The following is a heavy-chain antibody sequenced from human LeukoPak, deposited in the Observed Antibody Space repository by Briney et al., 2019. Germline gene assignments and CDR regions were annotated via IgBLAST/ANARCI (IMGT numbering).Heavy chain of an antibody. Sequence: PGGSLRLSCAASGFTFRKYAMHWVRQAPGKGLEWVAVISYDGSNKYYADSVKGRFTISRDNSKNTLYLQMNSLRVEDTAVYYCARGPNFWSGYSNPFYFDYWGQGTLVTVSS. D-gene: IGHD3-3*01. CDR1: GFTFRKYA. V-gene: IGHV3-30-3*01. CDR3: ARGPNFWSGYSNPFYFDY. CDR2: ISYDGSNK. J-gene: IGHJ4*02.